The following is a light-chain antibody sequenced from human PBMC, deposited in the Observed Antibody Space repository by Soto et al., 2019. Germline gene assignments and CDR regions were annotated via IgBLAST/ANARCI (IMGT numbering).Light chain of an antibody. V-gene: IGLV1-47*01. CDR2: KNN. CDR3: AAWDDSLSVVV. CDR1: SSNIGSNY. Sequence: QSVLIQPPSASGTPGQRVTISCSGSSSNIGSNYVYWYQQLPGTAPKLLIYKNNQRPPGVPDRFSGSKSGTSASLAISGLRSEDVADYYCAAWDDSLSVVVFGGGTKLTVL. J-gene: IGLJ2*01.